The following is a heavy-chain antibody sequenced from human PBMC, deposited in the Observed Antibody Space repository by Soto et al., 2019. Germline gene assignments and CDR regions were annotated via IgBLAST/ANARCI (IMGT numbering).Heavy chain of an antibody. CDR1: GFTFGDHY. D-gene: IGHD1-1*01. Sequence: GGSLRLSCAVSGFTFGDHYIDWVRQAPGKGLEWVGRIRNKVHSYSTTYAASVKGRLTLSRDDSKNSVYLQMNRLETEDTAVYYCVRTIQTGPTPSFTYWRYATLFPFSS. CDR3: VRTIQTGPTPSFTY. V-gene: IGHV3-72*01. CDR2: IRNKVHSYST. J-gene: IGHJ4*01.